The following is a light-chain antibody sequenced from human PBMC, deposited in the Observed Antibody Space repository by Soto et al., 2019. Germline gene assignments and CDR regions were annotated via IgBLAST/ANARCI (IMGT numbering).Light chain of an antibody. J-gene: IGKJ5*01. CDR3: QQSGSSPGT. Sequence: EIVLTQSPGTLSLSPGERATLSCRASQSVSSSYLAWYRQKPGQAPRLLIYGASSRATGLPDRFSGSGSGTDFTLNIRILEPEDVAVYYCQQSGSSPGTFGQGTRLASK. CDR1: QSVSSSY. V-gene: IGKV3-20*01. CDR2: GAS.